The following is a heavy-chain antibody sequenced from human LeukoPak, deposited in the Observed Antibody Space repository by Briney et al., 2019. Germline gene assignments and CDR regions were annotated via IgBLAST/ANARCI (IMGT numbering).Heavy chain of an antibody. J-gene: IGHJ4*02. CDR3: ARDVEMATPRAYYFDY. D-gene: IGHD5-24*01. Sequence: GGSLRLSCAASAFTFSSYGMTWVRQAPGKGLEWVSGISGSGDITYYADSVKGRFTISRDNAKNSLYLQMNSLRAEDTAVYYCARDVEMATPRAYYFDYWGQGTLVTVSS. CDR1: AFTFSSYG. CDR2: ISGSGDIT. V-gene: IGHV3-23*01.